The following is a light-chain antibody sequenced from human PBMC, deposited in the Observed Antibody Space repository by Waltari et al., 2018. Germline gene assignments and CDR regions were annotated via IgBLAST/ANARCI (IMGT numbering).Light chain of an antibody. Sequence: DIQMTQSPSTLSASGGDRVTSTCRASQTINGWLAWYQQKPGKAPELLIHDASTLESGVPPRFSGSGSGTEFTLTISSVQPEDVATYYCQQYLLFWTFGQGTKVEIK. CDR2: DAS. V-gene: IGKV1-5*01. CDR3: QQYLLFWT. J-gene: IGKJ1*01. CDR1: QTINGW.